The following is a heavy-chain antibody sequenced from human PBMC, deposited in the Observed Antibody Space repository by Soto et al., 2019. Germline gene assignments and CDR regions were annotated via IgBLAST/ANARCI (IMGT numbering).Heavy chain of an antibody. D-gene: IGHD3-10*01. CDR1: FGSVSSDNYY. J-gene: IGHJ2*01. CDR3: ARVLYSYGSGTWYFDL. CDR2: IYHSGSS. V-gene: IGHV4-61*01. Sequence: SETLSLTCIVSFGSVSSDNYYWSWIRQPPGKGLEWIGYIYHSGSSYYSPSLRSRVTMSLDTSKDQLSLRLRSVTAADTAVYYCARVLYSYGSGTWYFDLWGRGTLVTVSS.